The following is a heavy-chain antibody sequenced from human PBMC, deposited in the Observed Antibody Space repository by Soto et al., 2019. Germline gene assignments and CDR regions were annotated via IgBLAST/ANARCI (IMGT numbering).Heavy chain of an antibody. CDR3: ARGAAGVTTMYYFDY. D-gene: IGHD4-17*01. J-gene: IGHJ4*02. Sequence: QVQLQQWGAGLLKPSETLSLTCAVYGGSFSGYYWSWIRPPPGKGLAWIGEINHSGSTNYNPSLKSRVTISVDTSKNQFSLKLSSVTAADTAVYYCARGAAGVTTMYYFDYWGQGTLVTVSS. CDR1: GGSFSGYY. CDR2: INHSGST. V-gene: IGHV4-34*01.